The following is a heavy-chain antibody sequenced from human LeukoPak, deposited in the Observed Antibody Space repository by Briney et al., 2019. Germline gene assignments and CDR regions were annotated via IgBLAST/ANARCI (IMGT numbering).Heavy chain of an antibody. D-gene: IGHD3-22*01. CDR3: ARESKSYDGSGYYHDY. CDR1: GGSIRNYF. Sequence: SETLSLTCTVSGGSIRNYFWTWLRQPAGKGLEWIGRIYTSGSTDYNPSLRSRVTMSVDTSRNQFSLKLTSVTAADTAVYYCARESKSYDGSGYYHDYWGQGTLVTVSS. V-gene: IGHV4-4*07. J-gene: IGHJ4*02. CDR2: IYTSGST.